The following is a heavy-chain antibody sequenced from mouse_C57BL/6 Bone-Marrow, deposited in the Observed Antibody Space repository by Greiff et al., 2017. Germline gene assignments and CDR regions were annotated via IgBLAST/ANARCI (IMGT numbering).Heavy chain of an antibody. CDR3: ARYYDSCYFDY. CDR2: IDPTDSET. J-gene: IGHJ2*01. Sequence: QVQLQQSGAELVRPGSSVKLSCKASGYTFTSYWMHWVKQRPIQGLEWIGNIDPTDSETHYNQKFKDKATLTVDKSSSTAYMQLSSLTSEDSAVYYCARYYDSCYFDYWGQGTTLTVSS. D-gene: IGHD1-1*01. V-gene: IGHV1-52*01. CDR1: GYTFTSYW.